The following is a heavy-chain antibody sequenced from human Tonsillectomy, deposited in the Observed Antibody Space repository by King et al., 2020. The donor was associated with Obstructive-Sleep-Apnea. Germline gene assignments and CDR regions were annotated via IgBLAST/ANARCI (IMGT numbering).Heavy chain of an antibody. Sequence: QLQESGPGLVKPWETLSLTCTVSGYSISSGYYWGWIRQPPGKGLEWIGHIHHSGSTFYNPSLKSRVTMSMDTAWDRLSLNVNSLTAADTAVYYCARLGSRGGTGYFVPASPGDYWGQGTLVIVSS. CDR3: ARLGSRGGTGYFVPASPGDY. V-gene: IGHV4-38-2*02. CDR1: GYSISSGYY. J-gene: IGHJ4*02. D-gene: IGHD2-2*01. CDR2: IHHSGST.